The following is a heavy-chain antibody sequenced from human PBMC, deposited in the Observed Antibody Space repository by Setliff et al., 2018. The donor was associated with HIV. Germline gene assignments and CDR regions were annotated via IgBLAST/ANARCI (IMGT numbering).Heavy chain of an antibody. CDR2: ISSASSVI. D-gene: IGHD3-16*02. V-gene: IGHV3-48*04. J-gene: IGHJ6*02. CDR1: GFTFSSYS. Sequence: PGGSLRLSCAASGFTFSSYSINWVRQAPGKGLEWVSYISSASSVIYYADSVKGRFTIPRDNAKNSLYLQMNSLRAEDTAVYYCARVGNYRGYGMDVWGQGTTVTVSS. CDR3: ARVGNYRGYGMDV.